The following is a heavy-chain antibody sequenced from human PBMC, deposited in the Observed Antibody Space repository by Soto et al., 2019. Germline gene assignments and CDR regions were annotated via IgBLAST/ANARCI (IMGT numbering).Heavy chain of an antibody. J-gene: IGHJ4*02. Sequence: SETLSLTCAVYGGSFSGYYWSWIRQPPGKGLEWIGEINHSGSTNYNPSLKSRVTISVDTSKNQFSLKLSSVTAADTAVYYCARVVRDSSGYHTDYWGQGTLVTVS. CDR1: GGSFSGYY. CDR3: ARVVRDSSGYHTDY. D-gene: IGHD3-22*01. V-gene: IGHV4-34*01. CDR2: INHSGST.